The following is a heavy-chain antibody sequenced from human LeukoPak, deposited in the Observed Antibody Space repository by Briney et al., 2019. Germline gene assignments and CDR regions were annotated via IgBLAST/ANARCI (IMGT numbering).Heavy chain of an antibody. CDR1: GFTFSDYY. Sequence: PGGSLRLSCAASGFTFSDYYMSWIRQAPGKGLEWVANIRADGTEKYYVDSVKGRFTISRDNAKNSLYLQLNSLRVEDTAVYYCSRRLDYWGQGTLVTVSS. CDR3: SRRLDY. CDR2: IRADGTEK. J-gene: IGHJ4*02. V-gene: IGHV3-7*03.